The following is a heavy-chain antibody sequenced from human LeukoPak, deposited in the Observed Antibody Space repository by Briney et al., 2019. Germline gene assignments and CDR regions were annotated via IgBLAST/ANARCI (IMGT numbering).Heavy chain of an antibody. CDR1: GFTFDDYG. Sequence: GGSLRLSCAASGFTFDDYGMSWVRQAPGKGLVWVSRINSDGSSTSYADSVKGRFAISRDNAKNTLYLQMNSLRAEDTAVYYCARADGSILLDYWGQGTLVTVSS. D-gene: IGHD5-24*01. CDR3: ARADGSILLDY. CDR2: INSDGSST. J-gene: IGHJ4*02. V-gene: IGHV3-74*01.